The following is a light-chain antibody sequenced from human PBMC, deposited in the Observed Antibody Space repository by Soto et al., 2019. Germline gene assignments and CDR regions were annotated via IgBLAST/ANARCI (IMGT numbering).Light chain of an antibody. Sequence: DIVMTQSPDSLAVSLGERATINCKSSQNVLYTSDNKNYLTWYQQKPGQPPKLLIYWASTRESGVPDRFSGSGSGTDFTLTISSRQAEDVAVYYCQQYYSTPWTFGQGTKVEIK. CDR2: WAS. CDR1: QNVLYTSDNKNY. J-gene: IGKJ1*01. V-gene: IGKV4-1*01. CDR3: QQYYSTPWT.